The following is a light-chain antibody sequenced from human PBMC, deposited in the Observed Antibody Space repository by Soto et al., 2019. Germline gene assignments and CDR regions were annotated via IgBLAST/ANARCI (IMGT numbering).Light chain of an antibody. CDR2: GAS. V-gene: IGKV3-20*01. CDR3: QQYDPSPRT. CDR1: QSVSSNY. J-gene: IGKJ1*01. Sequence: EIVLTQSPGTLSLSPGERATLSCRASQSVSSNYLAWYQQPRGQAPRLLIYGASSRATGIPTRFSGSGSGTDFTLTISRLEPEDFAVYYCQQYDPSPRTFGQGTKVEI.